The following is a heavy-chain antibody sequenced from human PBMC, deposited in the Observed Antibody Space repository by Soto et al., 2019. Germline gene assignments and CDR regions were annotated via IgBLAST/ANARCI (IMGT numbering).Heavy chain of an antibody. CDR1: GFTFKNAW. Sequence: EGQLVESGGGLVEPGETLRLSCAASGFTFKNAWMSWVRQAPGKGLEWVGRIKSWSDGGTTDYGAPVKGRFSISRDDAKNTLSLQMSSLRTEDTAVYSWTTGTTVGKYYFDFWGQGTRVTVSS. CDR3: TTGTTVGKYYFDF. CDR2: IKSWSDGGTT. D-gene: IGHD1-1*01. J-gene: IGHJ4*02. V-gene: IGHV3-15*01.